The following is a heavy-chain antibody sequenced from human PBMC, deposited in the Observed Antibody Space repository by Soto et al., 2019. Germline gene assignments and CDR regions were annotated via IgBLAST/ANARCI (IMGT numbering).Heavy chain of an antibody. CDR2: IYYSGST. V-gene: IGHV4-59*01. Sequence: PSETLSLTCTVSGGFISSYYWSWIRQPPGKGLEWIGYIYYSGSTNYNPSLKSRVTISVDTSKNQFSLKLSSVTAADTAVYYCASLPPSRRLLEWLPHSDAFEIWGQGTMVTVSS. CDR3: ASLPPSRRLLEWLPHSDAFEI. J-gene: IGHJ3*02. D-gene: IGHD3-3*01. CDR1: GGFISSYY.